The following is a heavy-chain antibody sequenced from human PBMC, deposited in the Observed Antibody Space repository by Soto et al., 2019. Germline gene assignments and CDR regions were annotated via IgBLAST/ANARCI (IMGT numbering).Heavy chain of an antibody. Sequence: ASVKVSCKVSGYTLTELSMHWVRQAPGKGLEWMGGFDPEDGETIYAQKFQGRVTMTEDTSTDTAYMELSSLRSEDTAVYYCATTVESKLLYGSWFHPRGPGTLVTVSS. V-gene: IGHV1-24*01. CDR3: ATTVESKLLYGSWFHP. J-gene: IGHJ5*02. CDR2: FDPEDGET. CDR1: GYTLTELS. D-gene: IGHD2-2*02.